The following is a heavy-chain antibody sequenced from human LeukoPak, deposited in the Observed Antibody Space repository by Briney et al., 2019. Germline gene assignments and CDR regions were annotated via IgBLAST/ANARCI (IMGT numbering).Heavy chain of an antibody. CDR3: ARRRYNWNAIDY. CDR1: GFTFSDYY. CDR2: ISSSGSTL. J-gene: IGHJ4*02. Sequence: GGSLRPSCAASGFTFSDYYMSWIRQAPGKGLEWVSYISSSGSTLYYADSVKGRITISRDNAKNSLYLQMNSLRAEDTAVYYCARRRYNWNAIDYWGQGTLVTVSS. V-gene: IGHV3-11*01. D-gene: IGHD1-20*01.